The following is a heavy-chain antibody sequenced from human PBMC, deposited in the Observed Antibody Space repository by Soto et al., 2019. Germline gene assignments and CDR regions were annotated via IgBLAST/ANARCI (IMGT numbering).Heavy chain of an antibody. J-gene: IGHJ6*03. CDR1: GFTFSNYW. D-gene: IGHD2-15*01. CDR2: IKQDGSDK. CDR3: ARGCGSGSCPYYIEV. V-gene: IGHV3-7*04. Sequence: EVQLVESGGGLVQPGGSLRLSCTASGFTFSNYWMSWVRLAPGTGLEWVATIKQDGSDKYYVDSVRGRFAISRDNAKNSLYMQMNSLRPDDTAVYHCARGCGSGSCPYYIEVWGQGTTVTVSS.